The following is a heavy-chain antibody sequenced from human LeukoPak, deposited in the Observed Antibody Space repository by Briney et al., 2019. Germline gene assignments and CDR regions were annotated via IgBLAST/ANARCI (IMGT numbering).Heavy chain of an antibody. CDR3: ARHGTSGTNLNWFDP. J-gene: IGHJ5*02. Sequence: SETLSLTCTVSGGSISSFYWSWIRHPPGKGLEWIGYIYYSGSTNYNPSLKSRVTISVDTSKNQFSMKLSSVTAADTAVYYCARHGTSGTNLNWFDPWGQGTLVTVSS. CDR2: IYYSGST. D-gene: IGHD1-1*01. V-gene: IGHV4-59*01. CDR1: GGSISSFY.